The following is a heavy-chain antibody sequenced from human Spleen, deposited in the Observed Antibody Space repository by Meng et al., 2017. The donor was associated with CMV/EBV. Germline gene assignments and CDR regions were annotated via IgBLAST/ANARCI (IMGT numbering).Heavy chain of an antibody. CDR1: GDTFTDYY. Sequence: VQRGEAGAELRKPGASVKVSCKASGDTFTDYYMHWVRQAPGQGLEWMGCINPNSGDTNYAQKFQGRVTMTRDTSISTAYMELSRLRSDDTAVYYCTRDAHLTTVTPNWFDPWGQGTLVTVSS. CDR2: INPNSGDT. J-gene: IGHJ5*02. D-gene: IGHD4-17*01. CDR3: TRDAHLTTVTPNWFDP. V-gene: IGHV1-2*02.